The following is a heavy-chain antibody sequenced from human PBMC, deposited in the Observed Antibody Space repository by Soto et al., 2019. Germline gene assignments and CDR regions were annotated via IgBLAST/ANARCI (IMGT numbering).Heavy chain of an antibody. J-gene: IGHJ6*02. Sequence: SETLSLTCAVSGGSISSGGYSWSWIRQPPGKGLEWIGYIYHSGSTYYNPSLKSRVTISVDTSKNQFSLKLSSVTAADTAVYYCARDAENRYYYGMDVWGQGTTVTVSS. CDR1: GGSISSGGYS. V-gene: IGHV4-30-2*05. CDR3: ARDAENRYYYGMDV. CDR2: IYHSGST.